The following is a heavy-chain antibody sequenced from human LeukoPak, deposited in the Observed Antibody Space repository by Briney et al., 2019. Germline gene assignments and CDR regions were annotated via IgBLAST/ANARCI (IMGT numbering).Heavy chain of an antibody. D-gene: IGHD3-16*01. V-gene: IGHV4-59*01. CDR3: VRFGVNYDMDV. Sequence: SETLSLTCSVSGGSISGYYWTWVRQPPGKGLEWIGQIHYSGRADYNPSLKSRITMSVDTSRIQISLKLSSVTAADTAIYYCVRFGVNYDMDVWGQGTTVTVFS. CDR1: GGSISGYY. CDR2: IHYSGRA. J-gene: IGHJ6*02.